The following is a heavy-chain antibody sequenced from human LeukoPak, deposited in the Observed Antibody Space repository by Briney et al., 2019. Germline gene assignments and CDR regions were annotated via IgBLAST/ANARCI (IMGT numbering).Heavy chain of an antibody. CDR1: GSTFSSYA. Sequence: GGSLRLSCAASGSTFSSYAMNWVRQAPGKGLEWVSVISGNGGSTYYADSVKGRFTISRDNSKNTLYLQMNSLRAEDTAVYYCAKEKGYSGYASEYWGQGTLVTVSS. D-gene: IGHD5-12*01. CDR3: AKEKGYSGYASEY. J-gene: IGHJ4*02. CDR2: ISGNGGST. V-gene: IGHV3-23*01.